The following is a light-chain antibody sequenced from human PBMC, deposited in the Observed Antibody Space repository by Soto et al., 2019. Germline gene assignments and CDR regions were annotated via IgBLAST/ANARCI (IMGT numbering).Light chain of an antibody. V-gene: IGKV1-5*01. CDR2: DVS. J-gene: IGKJ1*01. CDR1: QSINNL. Sequence: DIQMTQSPSTLSASVGDTVTITCRASQSINNLLAWYQQKPGKAPKFLIYDVSTLESGVPPRFSGSGSGTDFTLAISSLQPEDSATYYCLQDINYPWTFGQGTKVDIK. CDR3: LQDINYPWT.